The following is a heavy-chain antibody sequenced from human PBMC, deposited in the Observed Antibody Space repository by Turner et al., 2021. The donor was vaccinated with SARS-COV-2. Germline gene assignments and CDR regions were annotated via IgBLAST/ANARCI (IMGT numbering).Heavy chain of an antibody. Sequence: QVQLVQSGAEVKKPGASVKVSCKASGYTFSNYDINWVRQATGQGLEWMGWMNPNSGNTGYAQKFQGRVTMTRKTSISTAYMELSSLRSEDTAVYYCARGMFRFGGVIVRPFDYWGQGTLVTVSS. D-gene: IGHD3-16*02. J-gene: IGHJ4*02. CDR1: GYTFSNYD. CDR2: MNPNSGNT. V-gene: IGHV1-8*01. CDR3: ARGMFRFGGVIVRPFDY.